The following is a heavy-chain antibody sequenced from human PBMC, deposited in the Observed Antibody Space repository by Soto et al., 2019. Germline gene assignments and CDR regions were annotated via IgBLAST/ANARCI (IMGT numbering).Heavy chain of an antibody. CDR2: ISSSSSYI. V-gene: IGHV3-21*01. D-gene: IGHD6-13*01. CDR1: GFTFSSYS. CDR3: ARAEGKYSSSWYYYFDY. J-gene: IGHJ4*02. Sequence: GGSLRLSCAASGFTFSSYSMNWVRQAPGKGLEWVSSISSSSSYIYYADSVKGRFTISRDNAKNSLYLQMNSLRAEDTAVYYCARAEGKYSSSWYYYFDYWGQGTLVTVSS.